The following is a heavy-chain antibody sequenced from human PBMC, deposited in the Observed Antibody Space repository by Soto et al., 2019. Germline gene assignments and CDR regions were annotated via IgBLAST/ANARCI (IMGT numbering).Heavy chain of an antibody. CDR2: ISYDGSNK. Sequence: GGSLRLSCAASGFTFSSYGMHWVRQAPGKGLEWVAVISYDGSNKYYADSVKGRFTISRDNSKNTLYLQMNSLRAEDTAVYYCAKDVKNSLGYYYGMDVWGQGTTVTVSS. V-gene: IGHV3-30*18. J-gene: IGHJ6*02. CDR1: GFTFSSYG. CDR3: AKDVKNSLGYYYGMDV. D-gene: IGHD7-27*01.